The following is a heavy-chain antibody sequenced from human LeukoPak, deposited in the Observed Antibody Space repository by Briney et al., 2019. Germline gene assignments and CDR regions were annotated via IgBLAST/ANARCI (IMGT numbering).Heavy chain of an antibody. V-gene: IGHV4-38-2*02. D-gene: IGHD6-13*01. CDR2: IYHSGST. J-gene: IGHJ4*02. Sequence: SETLSLTCTVSGYSISSGYYWGWIRQPPGKGLEWIANIYHSGSTYYNPSLKSRVTISVDTSKNQFSLKLTSVTAADTAVYYCAREVSGSWYYDYWGQGTLVTVSS. CDR1: GYSISSGYY. CDR3: AREVSGSWYYDY.